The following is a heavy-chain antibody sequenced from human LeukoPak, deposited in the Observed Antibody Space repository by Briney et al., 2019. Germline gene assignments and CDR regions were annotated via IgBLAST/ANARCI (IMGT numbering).Heavy chain of an antibody. J-gene: IGHJ6*02. D-gene: IGHD1-7*01. CDR1: GSTLSSSW. CDR2: ISSGGGSR. Sequence: AGGSLRLSCAASGSTLSSSWMHWVRHVPGRGLVWVSRISSGGGSRDYADSVKGRFTISRDNAKTTLYLQMNSLRPEDTAVYYCARDSGTQGPYYYGLDVWGQGTTVTVSS. V-gene: IGHV3-74*01. CDR3: ARDSGTQGPYYYGLDV.